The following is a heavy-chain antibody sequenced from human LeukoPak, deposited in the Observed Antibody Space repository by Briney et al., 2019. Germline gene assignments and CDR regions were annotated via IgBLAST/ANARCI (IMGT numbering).Heavy chain of an antibody. Sequence: SVKVSCKASGYTFTNYAMNWVRQAPGQGLEWMGGIIPIFGTANYAQKFQGRVTITADESTSTAYMELSSLRSEDTAVYYCARAPRGSYYYYGMDVWGQGTTVTVSS. CDR2: IIPIFGTA. CDR1: GYTFTNYA. V-gene: IGHV1-69*13. CDR3: ARAPRGSYYYYGMDV. D-gene: IGHD1-26*01. J-gene: IGHJ6*02.